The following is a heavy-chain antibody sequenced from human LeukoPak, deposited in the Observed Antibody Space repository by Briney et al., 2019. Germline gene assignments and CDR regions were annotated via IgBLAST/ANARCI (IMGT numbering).Heavy chain of an antibody. D-gene: IGHD2/OR15-2a*01. CDR3: AKDLSVDY. Sequence: PGGSLRLSCAASGFTFINYGIHWVRQAPGKGLEWVALIRYDGTNKYYADSVKGRFTISRDNSKNTLYLQMNSLRAEDTAVYYCAKDLSVDYWGQGTLVTVSS. CDR2: IRYDGTNK. CDR1: GFTFINYG. V-gene: IGHV3-30*02. J-gene: IGHJ4*02.